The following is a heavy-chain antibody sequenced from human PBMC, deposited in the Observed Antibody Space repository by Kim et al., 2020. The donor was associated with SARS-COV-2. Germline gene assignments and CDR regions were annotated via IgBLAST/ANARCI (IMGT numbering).Heavy chain of an antibody. J-gene: IGHJ6*02. V-gene: IGHV3-30*18. CDR2: ISYDGSNK. CDR3: AKLPSSYGMDV. D-gene: IGHD6-6*01. CDR1: GFTFSSYG. Sequence: GGSLRLSCAASGFTFSSYGMHWVRQAPGKGLEWVAVISYDGSNKYYADPVKGRFTISRDNSKNTLYLQMNSLRAEDTAVYYCAKLPSSYGMDVWGQGTTVTVSS.